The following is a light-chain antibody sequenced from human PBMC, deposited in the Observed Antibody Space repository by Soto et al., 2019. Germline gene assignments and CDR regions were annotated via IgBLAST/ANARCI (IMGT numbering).Light chain of an antibody. J-gene: IGLJ1*01. CDR2: AVS. CDR3: ISYTDRQSYL. V-gene: IGLV2-14*03. CDR1: SSDIGSYNH. Sequence: QSALTHPASVSGSPGQSITISCSGTSSDIGSYNHVAWYQQFPGKSPKLMIYAVSDRPSGVSDRFSGSKSGITASLTISGLQTEEEADYYCISYTDRQSYLFGTGTKVTVL.